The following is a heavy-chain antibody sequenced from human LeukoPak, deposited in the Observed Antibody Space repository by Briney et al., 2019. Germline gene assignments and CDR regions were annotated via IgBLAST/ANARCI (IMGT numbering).Heavy chain of an antibody. CDR1: GNTFTGYY. Sequence: GASVKVSCKASGNTFTGYYMHWVRQASGQGLEWMGWINPNSGGTNYAQKFQGRVTMTRDTSISTAHMELSRLRSDDTAVYYCARDTDSAGRSLNYWGQGTLVTVSS. CDR2: INPNSGGT. V-gene: IGHV1-2*02. D-gene: IGHD6-19*01. CDR3: ARDTDSAGRSLNY. J-gene: IGHJ4*02.